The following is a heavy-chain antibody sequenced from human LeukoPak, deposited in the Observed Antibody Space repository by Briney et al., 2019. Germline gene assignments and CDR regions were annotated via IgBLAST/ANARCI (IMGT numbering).Heavy chain of an antibody. V-gene: IGHV3-48*02. CDR2: ISSSSSTI. CDR3: ARGSSFRMLLGFVTWYFDL. D-gene: IGHD3-10*01. J-gene: IGHJ2*01. CDR1: GFTFSSYS. Sequence: PGGSLRLSCAASGFTFSSYSMNWVRQAPGKGLEWVSHISSSSSTIYYADSVKGRFTISRDNAKNSLYLQMSSLRDEDTAVYYCARGSSFRMLLGFVTWYFDLWGRGTLVTVSS.